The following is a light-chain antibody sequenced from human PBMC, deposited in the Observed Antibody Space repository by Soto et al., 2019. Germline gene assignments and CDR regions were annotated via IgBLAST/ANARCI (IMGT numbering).Light chain of an antibody. J-gene: IGKJ5*01. CDR2: DAS. Sequence: DIQMTQSPSTLSASVGDRVTITCRASQSISSWLAWYQQKPGKAPKLLIYDASSLESGVPSRFSGSGSGTDLTLTISSLQPEDFATYYCQHADSFPLITFGQGTRLEIK. CDR3: QHADSFPLIT. CDR1: QSISSW. V-gene: IGKV1-5*01.